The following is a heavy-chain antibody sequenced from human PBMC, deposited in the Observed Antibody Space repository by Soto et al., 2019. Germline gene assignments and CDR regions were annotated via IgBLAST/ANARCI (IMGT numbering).Heavy chain of an antibody. Sequence: GGSLRLSCAASGFTVSSNFMSWFRQPPGKGLEWISVIGTTDGTYYAGSVKGRFTISTDNFKNTLYLQMNSLRAEDTAVYSCARDPPGLGSYSYDHWGQGTLVTVSS. CDR2: IGTTDGT. CDR1: GFTVSSNF. D-gene: IGHD3-10*01. V-gene: IGHV3-66*01. J-gene: IGHJ4*02. CDR3: ARDPPGLGSYSYDH.